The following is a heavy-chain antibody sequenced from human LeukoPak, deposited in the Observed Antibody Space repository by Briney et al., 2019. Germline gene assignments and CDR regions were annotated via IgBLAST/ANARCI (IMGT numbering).Heavy chain of an antibody. V-gene: IGHV3-7*04. CDR2: INQGGSEK. D-gene: IGHD3-22*01. J-gene: IGHJ4*02. Sequence: GGSLRLSCAASGFTFSTYWMSWVRQAPGKELEWVANINQGGSEKYYVDSVKGRFTISRDNAKNSLYLQMNSLRAEDTAVYYCARIYDNSGYYDYWGQGTLVTVSS. CDR3: ARIYDNSGYYDY. CDR1: GFTFSTYW.